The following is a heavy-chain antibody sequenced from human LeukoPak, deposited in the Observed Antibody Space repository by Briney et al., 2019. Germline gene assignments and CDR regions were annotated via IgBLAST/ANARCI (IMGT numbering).Heavy chain of an antibody. J-gene: IGHJ4*02. CDR2: ISSGSTYI. D-gene: IGHD5-18*01. Sequence: GGSLRLSCSASEFTFSSYFMNWVRQAPGKGLEWVSSISSGSTYIYYADSVKGRFTISRDNAKNSLYLQMNSLRAEDTAVYYCARGYSYGASGFDYWGQGTLDTVSS. CDR3: ARGYSYGASGFDY. V-gene: IGHV3-21*01. CDR1: EFTFSSYF.